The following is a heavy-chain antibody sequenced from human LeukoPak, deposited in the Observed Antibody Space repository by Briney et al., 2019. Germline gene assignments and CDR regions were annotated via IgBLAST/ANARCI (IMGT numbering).Heavy chain of an antibody. CDR2: ISGSGSGT. CDR1: GLTFRSYA. J-gene: IGHJ4*02. V-gene: IGHV3-23*01. Sequence: GGSLRLSCAASGLTFRSYAMSWVRQAPGKGLEWVSVISGSGSGTYYADSVKGRFTISRDNTKNTLSLQMNSLRAEDTAVYYCARHPAGTLVPFDYWGQGTLVTVSS. CDR3: ARHPAGTLVPFDY. D-gene: IGHD6-13*01.